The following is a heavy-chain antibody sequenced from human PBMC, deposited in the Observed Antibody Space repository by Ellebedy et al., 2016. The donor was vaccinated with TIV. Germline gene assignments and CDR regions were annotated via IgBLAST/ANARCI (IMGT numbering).Heavy chain of an antibody. Sequence: PGGSLRLSCAASGFTFSNYGMHWVRQAPGKGLEWLAVIWYDGVNEYYGDSVKGRFTISRDNAKNTLYLQMNSLRAEDTAVYYCARDGANYDILTANGFDYWGQGTLVTVSS. V-gene: IGHV3-33*08. D-gene: IGHD3-9*01. J-gene: IGHJ4*02. CDR3: ARDGANYDILTANGFDY. CDR1: GFTFSNYG. CDR2: IWYDGVNE.